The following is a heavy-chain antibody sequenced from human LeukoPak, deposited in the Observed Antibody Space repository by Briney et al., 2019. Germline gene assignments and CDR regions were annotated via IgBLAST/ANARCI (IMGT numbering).Heavy chain of an antibody. CDR1: EFIFSDYD. Sequence: GGSLRLSCDASEFIFSDYDMNWVRQAPGKGLEWVAHISASGRTNYYADAVKGRFTISRDNVDNSLVLQMDGLTVDDTAVYFCASNEVEMATIDAFDIWGQGTMVTVSS. D-gene: IGHD5-24*01. J-gene: IGHJ3*02. CDR3: ASNEVEMATIDAFDI. CDR2: ISASGRTN. V-gene: IGHV3-48*03.